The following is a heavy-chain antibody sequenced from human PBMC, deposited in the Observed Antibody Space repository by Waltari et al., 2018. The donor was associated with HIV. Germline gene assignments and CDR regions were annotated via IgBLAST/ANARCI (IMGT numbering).Heavy chain of an antibody. V-gene: IGHV4-31*02. CDR2: VYYRGGT. CDR1: GASINSDNYY. CDR3: ARVLYWYFDL. J-gene: IGHJ2*01. Sequence: QVQLQESGPGLVKPSQTLSLTCNVSGASINSDNYYWAWIRQHPERGLECIGFVYYRGGTFSNPSFKSRATISVDTSKNQFSLKLTSMTAADTAVYYCARVLYWYFDLWGRGTLVTVSS.